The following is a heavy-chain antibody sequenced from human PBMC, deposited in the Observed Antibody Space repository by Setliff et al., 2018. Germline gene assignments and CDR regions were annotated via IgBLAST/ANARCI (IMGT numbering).Heavy chain of an antibody. Sequence: GGSLRLSCVTSGFAFTSYDMTWVRQAPGKGLEWVASINNGGVSADYTDSVKGRFTISRDNSRNTLYLQMKSLRAEDTAVYFCARLALTGYDTSGYYYALDYYYYMDVWGKGTTVTVSS. CDR2: INNGGVSA. V-gene: IGHV3-23*01. D-gene: IGHD3-22*01. CDR3: ARLALTGYDTSGYYYALDYYYYMDV. J-gene: IGHJ6*03. CDR1: GFAFTSYD.